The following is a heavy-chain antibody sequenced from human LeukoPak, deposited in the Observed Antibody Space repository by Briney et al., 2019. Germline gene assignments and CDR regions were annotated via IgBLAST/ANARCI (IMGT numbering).Heavy chain of an antibody. V-gene: IGHV1-3*01. CDR1: GYTFTSYA. CDR2: INAGNGNT. Sequence: ASVKVSCKASGYTFTSYAMHWVRQAPGQRLEWVGWINAGNGNTKYSQKFQGRVTITRDTSASTAYMELSSLRSEDTAVYYCARSYYGSGSYYPAQYYYYYGMDVWGQGTTVTVSS. J-gene: IGHJ6*02. CDR3: ARSYYGSGSYYPAQYYYYYGMDV. D-gene: IGHD3-10*01.